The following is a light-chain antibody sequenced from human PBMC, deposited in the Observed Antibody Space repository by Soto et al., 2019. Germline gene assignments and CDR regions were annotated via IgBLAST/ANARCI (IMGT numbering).Light chain of an antibody. Sequence: DIRMTQSPSSVSASVGDRVTITWRASQGISSWLAWYQQKTGKAPKLLIYAASTLQSGVPSRLSGSGSGTEFTITISSMQPEDFETYYCQQLNSSPRTFGHGTQVDI. CDR2: AAS. V-gene: IGKV1-12*01. J-gene: IGKJ1*01. CDR3: QQLNSSPRT. CDR1: QGISSW.